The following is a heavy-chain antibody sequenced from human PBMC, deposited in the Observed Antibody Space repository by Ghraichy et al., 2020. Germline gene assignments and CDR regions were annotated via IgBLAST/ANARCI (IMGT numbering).Heavy chain of an antibody. V-gene: IGHV3-30*18. CDR1: GFTFSRYG. J-gene: IGHJ6*02. D-gene: IGHD3-22*01. CDR2: TSYDGSKK. CDR3: AKERDSSGYYSFRGDYYGMDV. Sequence: GGSLRLSCAVSGFTFSRYGMHWVRQAPGKGLEWVAVTSYDGSKKNYADSVKGRFTISRDNSKNTLYLQMSSLRAEDTAVYYCAKERDSSGYYSFRGDYYGMDVWGQGTTVTVSS.